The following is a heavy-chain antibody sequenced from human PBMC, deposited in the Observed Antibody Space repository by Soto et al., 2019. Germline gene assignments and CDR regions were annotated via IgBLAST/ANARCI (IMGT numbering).Heavy chain of an antibody. CDR1: GYTFTSYW. D-gene: IGHD6-19*01. CDR3: AKEDTSRGSLDY. V-gene: IGHV5-51*01. J-gene: IGHJ4*02. CDR2: IYPGDSDT. Sequence: GESLKISCNGSGYTFTSYWIGWVRQMPGEGLGWLGVIYPGDSDTRYSPSFQGQVTISADKSINTLYLQMKSLRAEDSASYYCAKEDTSRGSLDYWGQGALVTVSS.